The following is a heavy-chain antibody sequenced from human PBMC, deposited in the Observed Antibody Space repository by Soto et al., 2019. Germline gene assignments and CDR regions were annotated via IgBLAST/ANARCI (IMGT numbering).Heavy chain of an antibody. V-gene: IGHV3-30*18. D-gene: IGHD1-26*01. Sequence: QVQLAESGGGVVQPGGSLRLSCAASGFTFSDYGIDWIRQAPGKGLEWVAVISHEGGTQYYADSVRGRFTVSRDNSMNILYLQMDSLRPEDTAVYCCAKEGSPKVSRWDDYWGQGTLVTVSS. CDR3: AKEGSPKVSRWDDY. J-gene: IGHJ4*02. CDR1: GFTFSDYG. CDR2: ISHEGGTQ.